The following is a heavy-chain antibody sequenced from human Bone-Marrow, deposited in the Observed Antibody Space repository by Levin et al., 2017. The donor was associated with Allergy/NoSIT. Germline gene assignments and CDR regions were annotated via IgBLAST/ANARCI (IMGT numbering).Heavy chain of an antibody. J-gene: IGHJ4*02. D-gene: IGHD3-10*01. CDR3: AKDRDFYGSGSLGN. Sequence: SCAASGFTFSNYAMSWVRQAPGKGLEWVSSISGSGDSTYDGDSVKGRFTISRDNSKNTLYLQMNSLRAEDTAVYYCAKDRDFYGSGSLGNWGQGTLVTVSS. V-gene: IGHV3-23*01. CDR2: ISGSGDST. CDR1: GFTFSNYA.